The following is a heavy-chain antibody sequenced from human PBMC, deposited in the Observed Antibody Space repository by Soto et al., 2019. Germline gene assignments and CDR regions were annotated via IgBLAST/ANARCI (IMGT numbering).Heavy chain of an antibody. CDR2: INTYNGNI. J-gene: IGHJ3*01. CDR3: ARDLRVGAKTDALNL. Sequence: SVTSSGKRSVYTFSSHGITPVRQTPGQGLEWMGRINTYNGNINYARNVQDRLTLTTDTSTTTVYMELKSLTSDDTAVYYCARDLRVGAKTDALNLWGQGTMVTVSS. CDR1: VYTFSSHG. D-gene: IGHD1-26*01. V-gene: IGHV1-18*01.